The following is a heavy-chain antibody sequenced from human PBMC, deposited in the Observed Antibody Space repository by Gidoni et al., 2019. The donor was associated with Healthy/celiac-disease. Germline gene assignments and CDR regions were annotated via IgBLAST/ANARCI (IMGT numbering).Heavy chain of an antibody. CDR2: ISYDGSNK. Sequence: QVQLVESGGGVVQPGMSLRLSCAASGFTFSSYAMHWVRQAPGKGLEWVAVISYDGSNKYYADSGKGRFTISRDNSKNTLYLQMNSLRAEDTAVYYCARDLIAAAGEGFDYWGQGTLVTVSS. V-gene: IGHV3-30-3*01. J-gene: IGHJ4*02. CDR3: ARDLIAAAGEGFDY. CDR1: GFTFSSYA. D-gene: IGHD6-13*01.